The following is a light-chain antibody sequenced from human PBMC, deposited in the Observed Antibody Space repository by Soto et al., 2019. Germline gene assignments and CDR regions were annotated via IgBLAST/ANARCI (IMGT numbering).Light chain of an antibody. J-gene: IGLJ1*01. V-gene: IGLV1-40*01. Sequence: QSVLTQPPSVSGAPGQRVTISCTGGSSNIGAGYDVNWYQQFPGTVPRLLIYGSTNRPSGVPDRFSGSKSGTSASLAITGLQAEDEAHYHCQSYDTSLSGARVFGTVTKLSVL. CDR1: SSNIGAGYD. CDR2: GST. CDR3: QSYDTSLSGARV.